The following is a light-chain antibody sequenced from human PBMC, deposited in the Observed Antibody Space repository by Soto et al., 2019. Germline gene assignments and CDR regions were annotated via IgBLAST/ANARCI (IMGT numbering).Light chain of an antibody. Sequence: EIVMTQSPATLSVFPGGSATLSCRASQSVGSNLAWYQHKPGQAPRLLIYGASTRATDVPVRFSGGGSGSEFTLTISSLQSDDIAVYYCQQYNKWPPITFGQGTRLEIK. CDR2: GAS. J-gene: IGKJ5*01. V-gene: IGKV3-15*01. CDR3: QQYNKWPPIT. CDR1: QSVGSN.